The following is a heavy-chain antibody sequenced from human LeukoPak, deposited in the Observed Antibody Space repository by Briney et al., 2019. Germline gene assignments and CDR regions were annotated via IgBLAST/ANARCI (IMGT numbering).Heavy chain of an antibody. J-gene: IGHJ4*02. D-gene: IGHD3-22*01. V-gene: IGHV3-7*01. CDR3: ASSHDSSGND. CDR1: GIRFSSYW. Sequence: GGSLRLSCVASGIRFSSYWMAWVRPAPGKGLEWVANIKYDGTHKFYADSVKGRFTISRDNAKNSLFLEMNSLRAADTAVYFCASSHDSSGNDWGQGTLVTVSS. CDR2: IKYDGTHK.